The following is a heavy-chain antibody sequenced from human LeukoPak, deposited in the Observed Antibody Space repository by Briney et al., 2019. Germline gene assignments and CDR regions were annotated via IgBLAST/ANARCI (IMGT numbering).Heavy chain of an antibody. Sequence: GGSLRLSCAASGFTFSTYSMNWVRQAPGKGLEWVSFINSISRTIYYADSVRGRFTISRDNAKNSLFLQMNSLRAEDTALYYRSREGLGMDVWGKGTTVIVSS. CDR3: SREGLGMDV. CDR1: GFTFSTYS. J-gene: IGHJ6*04. CDR2: INSISRTI. D-gene: IGHD5-12*01. V-gene: IGHV3-48*04.